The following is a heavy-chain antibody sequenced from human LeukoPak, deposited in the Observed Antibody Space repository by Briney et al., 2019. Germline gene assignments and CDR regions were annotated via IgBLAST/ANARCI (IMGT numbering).Heavy chain of an antibody. CDR1: GGSISSYY. CDR2: IYYSGST. CDR3: ARSEYYFDY. J-gene: IGHJ4*02. Sequence: PSETPSLTCTVSGGSISSYYWSWIRQPPGKGLEWIGYIYYSGSTNYNPSLKSRVTISVDTSKNQFSLKLSSVTAADTAVYYCARSEYYFDYWGQGTLVTVSS. V-gene: IGHV4-59*01.